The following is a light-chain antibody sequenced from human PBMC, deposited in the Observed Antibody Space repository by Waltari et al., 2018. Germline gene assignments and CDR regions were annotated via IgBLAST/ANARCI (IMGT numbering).Light chain of an antibody. J-gene: IGLJ2*01. CDR3: LVWHSTTDHHGV. V-gene: IGLV3-21*04. CDR1: TIGSKC. Sequence: SYVVTQSPSVSVATGVTARITCGGDTIGSKCGHWSQQRPGQAPVLVISYDSDRPSGIPERCSGSNSGNTATLTISWVEADDEADYYCLVWHSTTDHHGVFGGGTKLTVL. CDR2: YDS.